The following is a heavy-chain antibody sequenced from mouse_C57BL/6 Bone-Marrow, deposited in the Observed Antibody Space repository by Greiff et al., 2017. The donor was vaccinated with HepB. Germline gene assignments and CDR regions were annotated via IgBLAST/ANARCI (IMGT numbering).Heavy chain of an antibody. Sequence: VKVVESGPGLVQPSQSLSITCTVSGFSLTSYGVHWVRQSPGKGLEWLGVIWSGGSTDYNAAFISRLSISKDNSKSQVFFKMNSLQADDTAIYYCARKTYYKGAMDYWGQGTSVTVSS. CDR1: GFSLTSYG. V-gene: IGHV2-2*01. D-gene: IGHD2-12*01. CDR2: IWSGGST. CDR3: ARKTYYKGAMDY. J-gene: IGHJ4*01.